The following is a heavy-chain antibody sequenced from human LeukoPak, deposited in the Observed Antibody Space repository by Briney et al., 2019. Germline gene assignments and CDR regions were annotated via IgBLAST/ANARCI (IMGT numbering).Heavy chain of an antibody. Sequence: GGSLRLSCAASTFTFSSYSMNWVRQAPGKGREGVSSISSSSSYIYYADSVKGRFTISRDNAKNSLYLQMNSLRAEDTAVYYCARGSAKGWAFDIWGQGTMVTVSS. CDR1: TFTFSSYS. D-gene: IGHD2-15*01. J-gene: IGHJ3*02. CDR2: ISSSSSYI. CDR3: ARGSAKGWAFDI. V-gene: IGHV3-21*01.